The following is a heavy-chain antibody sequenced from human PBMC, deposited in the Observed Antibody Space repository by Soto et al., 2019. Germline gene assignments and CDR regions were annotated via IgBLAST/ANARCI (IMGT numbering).Heavy chain of an antibody. CDR2: IYHSGST. D-gene: IGHD6-13*01. Sequence: SETLSLTCAVSSGSISSSNWWSWVRQPPGKGLEWIGEIYHSGSTNYNPSLKSRVTISVDKSKNQFSLKLSSVTAADTAVYYCASIRDAAGSGVGYYYYMDVWGKGTTVTVFS. V-gene: IGHV4-4*02. CDR1: SGSISSSNW. CDR3: ASIRDAAGSGVGYYYYMDV. J-gene: IGHJ6*03.